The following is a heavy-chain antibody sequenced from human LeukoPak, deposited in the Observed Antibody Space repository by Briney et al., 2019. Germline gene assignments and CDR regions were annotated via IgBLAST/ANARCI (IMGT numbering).Heavy chain of an antibody. V-gene: IGHV3-23*01. J-gene: IGHJ6*03. CDR3: AKDSKIVGATFRSYHYMDV. D-gene: IGHD1-26*01. CDR1: GFTFSSYG. Sequence: GGSLRLSCAASGFTFSSYGMRWVRQAPGKGLEWVSAISGSGGTTYYADSVKGRFTISRDNSKKTMYLQMNSLRAEDTAVYYCAKDSKIVGATFRSYHYMDVWGKGTAVTVSS. CDR2: ISGSGGTT.